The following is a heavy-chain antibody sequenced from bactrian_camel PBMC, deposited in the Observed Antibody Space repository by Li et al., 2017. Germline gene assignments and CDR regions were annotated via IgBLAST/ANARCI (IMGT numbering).Heavy chain of an antibody. CDR2: IRGDGTT. CDR1: GFTFDDSD. D-gene: IGHD2*01. J-gene: IGHJ4*01. Sequence: VQLVESGGGSVQAGESLRLSCTASGFTFDDSDMGWYRQAPGNECELVSFIRGDGTTYYADSVKGRFTISRDNAKNTVYLQLNSLKTEDMGMYYCAKGLHDLLGQGTQVTVS. V-gene: IGHV3S60*01.